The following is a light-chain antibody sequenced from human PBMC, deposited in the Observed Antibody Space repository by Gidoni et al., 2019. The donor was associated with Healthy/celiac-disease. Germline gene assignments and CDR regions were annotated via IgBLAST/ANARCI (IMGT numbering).Light chain of an antibody. Sequence: EIVMTQSPATLSVSPGERATLYCRASQSVSSNLDWYQQKPGQAPRLLIYGASTRATGIPARFSGRGSGTEVTITISSLQSEAFAVYYCQQNNNWPRTFGQGTKVEIK. CDR2: GAS. CDR3: QQNNNWPRT. J-gene: IGKJ1*01. V-gene: IGKV3-15*01. CDR1: QSVSSN.